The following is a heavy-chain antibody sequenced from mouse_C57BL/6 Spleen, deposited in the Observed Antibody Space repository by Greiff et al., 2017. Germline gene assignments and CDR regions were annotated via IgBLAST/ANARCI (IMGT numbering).Heavy chain of an antibody. D-gene: IGHD2-3*01. J-gene: IGHJ4*01. CDR3: ARPDGYYVGYAMGG. V-gene: IGHV1-82*01. Sequence: VKLMESGPELVKPGASVKISCKASGYAFSSSWMNWVKQRPGKGLEWIVRIYPGDGDTNYNGKFTGKATLTADKSSSTAYMQLSSLTSEDSAVYFCARPDGYYVGYAMGGWGQGASVSVAS. CDR1: GYAFSSSW. CDR2: IYPGDGDT.